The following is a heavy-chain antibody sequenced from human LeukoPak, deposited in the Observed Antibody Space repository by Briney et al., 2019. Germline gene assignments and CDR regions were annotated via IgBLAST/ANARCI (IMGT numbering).Heavy chain of an antibody. D-gene: IGHD6-13*01. CDR3: ARAPSISAPGLDY. Sequence: SETLSLTCTVSGYSISSGYYWGWIRQPPGKGLEWIGSIYHSGNTYSNPSLKSRVTISVDTSKNQFSLKLSSVTAADTAVYYCARAPSISAPGLDYWGQGTLVTVSS. V-gene: IGHV4-38-2*02. CDR1: GYSISSGYY. CDR2: IYHSGNT. J-gene: IGHJ4*02.